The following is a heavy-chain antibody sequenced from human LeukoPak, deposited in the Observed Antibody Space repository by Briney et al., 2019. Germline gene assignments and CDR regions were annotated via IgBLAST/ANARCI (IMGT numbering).Heavy chain of an antibody. Sequence: SETLSLTCIVSGGSISSSSYYWGWIRQPPGKGLEWIGSIYYSGSTYYNPSLKSRVTISVDTSKNQFSLKLSSVTAADTAVYYCARVAHDLYPYYFDYWGQGTLVTVSS. CDR2: IYYSGST. J-gene: IGHJ4*02. CDR1: GGSISSSSYY. CDR3: ARVAHDLYPYYFDY. V-gene: IGHV4-39*07. D-gene: IGHD5/OR15-5a*01.